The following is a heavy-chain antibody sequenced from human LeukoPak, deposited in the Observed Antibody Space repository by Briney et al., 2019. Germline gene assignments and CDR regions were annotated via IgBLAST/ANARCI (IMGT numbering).Heavy chain of an antibody. D-gene: IGHD2-21*02. CDR3: ARALTSPYCGGDCYPDYFDY. CDR2: IYHSGRT. V-gene: IGHV4-30-2*01. J-gene: IGHJ4*02. CDR1: GDSISSGGYS. Sequence: SETLSLTCAVSGDSISSGGYSWSWIRQPVGKGLEWIVYIYHSGRTYYNPSLKSRVTISVDRSKNQFSLKLSSVTAADTAVYYCARALTSPYCGGDCYPDYFDYWGQGTLVTVSS.